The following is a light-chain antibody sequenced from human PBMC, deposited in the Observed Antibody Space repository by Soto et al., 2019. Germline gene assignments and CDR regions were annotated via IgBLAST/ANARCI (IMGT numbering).Light chain of an antibody. CDR3: ASYAGSQNYV. Sequence: QSALTQPPSASGSLGQSVTISCTGTSADVGGYNFVSWYQQHPGKAPKLMIFEVSQRPSGVPDRFSGSKSANTAPLTVSELQAGDEADYYCASYAGSQNYVFGTGTKLIVL. CDR1: SADVGGYNF. J-gene: IGLJ1*01. CDR2: EVS. V-gene: IGLV2-8*01.